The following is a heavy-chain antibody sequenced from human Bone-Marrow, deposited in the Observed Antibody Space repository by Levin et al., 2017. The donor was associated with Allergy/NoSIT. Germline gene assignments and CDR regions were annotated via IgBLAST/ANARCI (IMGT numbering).Heavy chain of an antibody. Sequence: SCAASGFTFSSYGMHWVRQAPGKGLEWVAVISYDGSNKYYADSVKGRFTISRDNSKNTLYLQMNSLRAEDTAVYYCAKDLLGYCSGGSCYPYYYDDGMDVWGQGTTVTVSS. V-gene: IGHV3-30*18. CDR3: AKDLLGYCSGGSCYPYYYDDGMDV. J-gene: IGHJ6*02. CDR1: GFTFSSYG. CDR2: ISYDGSNK. D-gene: IGHD2-15*01.